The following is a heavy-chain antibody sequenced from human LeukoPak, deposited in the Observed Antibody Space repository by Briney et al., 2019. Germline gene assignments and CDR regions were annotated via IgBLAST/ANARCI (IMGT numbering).Heavy chain of an antibody. V-gene: IGHV3-9*01. CDR2: ISWNSGSI. CDR3: AKDARYSGSYTDY. J-gene: IGHJ4*02. CDR1: GFTFSSYS. D-gene: IGHD1-26*01. Sequence: GGSRRLSCAASGFTFSSYSMNWVRQAPGKGLEWVSGISWNSGSIGYADSVKGRFTISRDNAKNSLYLQMNSLRAEDTALYYCAKDARYSGSYTDYWGQGTLVTVSS.